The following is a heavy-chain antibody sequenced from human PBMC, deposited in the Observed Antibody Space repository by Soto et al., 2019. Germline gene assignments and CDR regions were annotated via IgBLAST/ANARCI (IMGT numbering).Heavy chain of an antibody. CDR1: GYSFTSYW. CDR2: IDPSDSYT. Sequence: PGESLKISCKGSGYSFTSYWISWVRQMPGKGLEWMGRIDPSDSYTNYSPSFQGHVTISADKSISTAYLQWSSLKASDTAMYYCASTAHGHYDFWSGYFLPTHGMDVWGQGTTVTVSS. D-gene: IGHD3-3*01. V-gene: IGHV5-10-1*01. J-gene: IGHJ6*02. CDR3: ASTAHGHYDFWSGYFLPTHGMDV.